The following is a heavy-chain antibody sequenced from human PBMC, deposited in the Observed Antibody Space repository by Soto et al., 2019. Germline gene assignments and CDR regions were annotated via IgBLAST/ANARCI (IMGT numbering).Heavy chain of an antibody. CDR2: ISSSSSTI. J-gene: IGHJ5*02. CDR1: GFTFSSYS. Sequence: GGSLRLSCAASGFTFSSYSMNWVRQAPGKGLEWVSYISSSSSTIYYADSVKGRFTISRDNAKNSLYLQMNSLRAEDTAVYYCARVGKFDPWGQGTLVTVSS. V-gene: IGHV3-48*01. D-gene: IGHD7-27*01. CDR3: ARVGKFDP.